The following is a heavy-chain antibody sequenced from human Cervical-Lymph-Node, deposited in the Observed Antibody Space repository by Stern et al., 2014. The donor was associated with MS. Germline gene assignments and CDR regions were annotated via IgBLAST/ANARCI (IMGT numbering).Heavy chain of an antibody. J-gene: IGHJ4*02. V-gene: IGHV3-30*04. CDR2: ISYVETDK. D-gene: IGHD3/OR15-3a*01. CDR1: GFTFSDYP. CDR3: ARDRSGLGDY. Sequence: QVQLVQSGGGVVPPGRSLRLSCAASGFTFSDYPMHWVPQTPGKGLERVPVISYVETDKFYADSVKGRFTIARDNSKNTLYLQMNSLRSEDTAVYHCARDRSGLGDYWGQGTLVTVSS.